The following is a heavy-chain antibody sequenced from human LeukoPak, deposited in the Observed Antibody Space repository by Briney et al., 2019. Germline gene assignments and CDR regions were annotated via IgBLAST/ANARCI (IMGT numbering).Heavy chain of an antibody. J-gene: IGHJ4*02. V-gene: IGHV1-2*02. Sequence: ASVKAFCKTPGYTFTGYYMHLVRQAPGQGLEWMRWINPNSGGTNNAQKFQGRVTMTRDTSISKAYMELSRLRSDDTAVYYCARGPMGATPVDYWGEAALVTVSS. CDR3: ARGPMGATPVDY. CDR1: GYTFTGYY. CDR2: INPNSGGT. D-gene: IGHD1-26*01.